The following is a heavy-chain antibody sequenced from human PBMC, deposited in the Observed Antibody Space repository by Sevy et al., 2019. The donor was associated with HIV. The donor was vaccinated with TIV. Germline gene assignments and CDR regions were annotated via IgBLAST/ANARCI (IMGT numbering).Heavy chain of an antibody. J-gene: IGHJ3*01. V-gene: IGHV3-23*01. CDR1: GFPFSSYA. D-gene: IGHD2-15*01. Sequence: GGSLRLSCAASGFPFSSYAMNWVRQGPGKGLEWVSATGGRGGATYYADSVKGRFTISRDNSKNTLYLQMDSLRAEDTAVYYCAKDVVAVVGDAFDVWGQGKMVTVS. CDR2: TGGRGGAT. CDR3: AKDVVAVVGDAFDV.